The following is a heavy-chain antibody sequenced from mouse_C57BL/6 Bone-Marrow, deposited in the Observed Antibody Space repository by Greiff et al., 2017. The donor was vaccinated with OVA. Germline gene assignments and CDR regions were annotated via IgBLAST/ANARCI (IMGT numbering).Heavy chain of an antibody. Sequence: EVQVVESGGGLVKPGGSLKLSCAASGFTFSDYYMYWVRQTPGKRLEWVAYISTSGGSTNYPDTVKGRFTFSRDNAKNTMYLQMRLLKAEDTDMDDCARHRYGSSPCAMDYWGQGTTVTVSS. CDR3: ARHRYGSSPCAMDY. J-gene: IGHJ4*01. D-gene: IGHD1-1*01. V-gene: IGHV5-12*01. CDR1: GFTFSDYY. CDR2: ISTSGGST.